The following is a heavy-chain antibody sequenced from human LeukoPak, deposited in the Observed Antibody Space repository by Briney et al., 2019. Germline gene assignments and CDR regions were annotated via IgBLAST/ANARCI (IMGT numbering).Heavy chain of an antibody. CDR3: TRVATVTPGGY. V-gene: IGHV3-49*04. CDR2: IRSKAYGGTT. D-gene: IGHD4-11*01. J-gene: IGHJ4*02. Sequence: GGSLRLSCTASGFTFGDYAMSWVRQAPGKGLEWVGFIRSKAYGGTTEYAASVKGRFTISRDDSKSIAYLQMNSLKTEDTAVHYCTRVATVTPGGYWGQGTLVTVSS. CDR1: GFTFGDYA.